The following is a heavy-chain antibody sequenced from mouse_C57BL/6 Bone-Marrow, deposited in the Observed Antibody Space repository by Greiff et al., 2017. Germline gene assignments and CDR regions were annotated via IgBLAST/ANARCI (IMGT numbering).Heavy chain of an antibody. V-gene: IGHV7-3*01. CDR1: GFTFTDYY. CDR2: IRNKANGYTT. Sequence: EVQLVESGGGLVQPGGSLSLSCAASGFTFTDYYMRWVRQPPGKALEWFGFIRNKANGYTTEYSASVKGRFTISRDNSQSSLYLQMNALRADDSATYYCATSNLIAYWGQGTLVTVSA. J-gene: IGHJ3*01. CDR3: ATSNLIAY.